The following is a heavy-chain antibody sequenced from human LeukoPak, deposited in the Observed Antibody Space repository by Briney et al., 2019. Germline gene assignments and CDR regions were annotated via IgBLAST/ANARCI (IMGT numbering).Heavy chain of an antibody. CDR2: ITTSGRTI. CDR3: ARPFVPAAC. D-gene: IGHD2-2*01. V-gene: IGHV3-48*03. J-gene: IGHJ4*02. CDR1: GFTFSSYE. Sequence: QPGGSLRLSCAASGFTFSSYEMNWVRQAPGKGLEWVSYITTSGRTIYYADSVKGRFTISRDNAKNSLYLQMNSLRAEDTAVYYCARPFVPAACWGQGTLVTVSS.